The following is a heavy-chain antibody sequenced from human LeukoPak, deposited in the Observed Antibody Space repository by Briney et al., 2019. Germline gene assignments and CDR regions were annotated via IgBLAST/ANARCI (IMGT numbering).Heavy chain of an antibody. J-gene: IGHJ4*02. CDR1: GYTFTGYY. V-gene: IGHV1-18*04. D-gene: IGHD5-12*01. CDR2: ISAYNGNT. Sequence: ASVKVSCKASGYTFTGYYMHWVRQAPGQGLEWMGWISAYNGNTIYAQMLHGRVTMTTDTSTSTAYMELRSLRSDDTAGYYCARDRAIVATIQDYWGQGTLVTVSS. CDR3: ARDRAIVATIQDY.